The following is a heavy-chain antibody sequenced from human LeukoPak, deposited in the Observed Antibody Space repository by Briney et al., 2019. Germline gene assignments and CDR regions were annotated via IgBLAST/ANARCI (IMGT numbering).Heavy chain of an antibody. Sequence: SGTLSLTCTVSGGSITNYYWSWIRQPPGKGLEWIGYIYYSGSTNYNPSLKSRVTISVDTSKNQFSLKLSSVTAADTAVYYCARLPYYYDSSGRDYWGQGTLVTVSS. J-gene: IGHJ4*02. V-gene: IGHV4-59*12. CDR1: GGSITNYY. CDR3: ARLPYYYDSSGRDY. D-gene: IGHD3-22*01. CDR2: IYYSGST.